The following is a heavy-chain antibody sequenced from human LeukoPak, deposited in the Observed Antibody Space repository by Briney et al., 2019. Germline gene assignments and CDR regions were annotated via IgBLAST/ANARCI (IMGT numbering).Heavy chain of an antibody. CDR2: INPNSGDT. J-gene: IGHJ4*02. D-gene: IGHD2-2*01. CDR1: GYIFTDYH. Sequence: ASVKVSCKASGYIFTDYHVHWVRQAPGQGLEWVGWINPNSGDTNYAQNFQGRVIMTRDTSVSTAYMELSRLTSDDTAVYYCARDLQGNVAVPAAILGDWGQGGLVTVSS. CDR3: ARDLQGNVAVPAAILGD. V-gene: IGHV1-2*02.